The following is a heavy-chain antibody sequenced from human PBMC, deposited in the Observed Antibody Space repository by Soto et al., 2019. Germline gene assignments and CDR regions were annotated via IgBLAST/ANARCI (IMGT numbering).Heavy chain of an antibody. V-gene: IGHV4-39*01. D-gene: IGHD3-3*01. CDR3: ASSQTTKYDFSSGYYAAFDI. CDR1: CGSISSSSDY. Sequence: PSETLSLTCTVSCGSISSSSDYWGWIREPPGKGLEWIGSIYYSGSAYYNPSLKSRVTISVDTSKNQFSLKLSSVTAADTAVYYCASSQTTKYDFSSGYYAAFDIWVQGTMVT. CDR2: IYYSGSA. J-gene: IGHJ3*02.